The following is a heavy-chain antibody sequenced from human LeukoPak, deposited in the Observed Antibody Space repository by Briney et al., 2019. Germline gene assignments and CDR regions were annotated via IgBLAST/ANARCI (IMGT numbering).Heavy chain of an antibody. V-gene: IGHV6-1*01. CDR3: ARATYNYGSGSYPPPFYYGMDV. CDR2: TYYRSKWYN. D-gene: IGHD3-10*01. J-gene: IGHJ6*02. CDR1: GDSVSSNSAA. Sequence: SQTLSLTCAISGDSVSSNSAAWNWIRQSPSRGLEWLGRTYYRSKWYNDYAVSVKSRITINPDTSKNQFSLQLNSVTPEDTAVYYCARATYNYGSGSYPPPFYYGMDVWGQGTTVTVSS.